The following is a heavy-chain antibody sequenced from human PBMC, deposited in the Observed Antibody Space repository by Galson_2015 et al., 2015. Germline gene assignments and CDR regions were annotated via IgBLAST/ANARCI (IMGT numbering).Heavy chain of an antibody. CDR3: AKIGYTNYQIQF. CDR2: IYSGGAT. Sequence: LRLSCAVSGFTIGSNYMTWVRPAPGKGLECVSVIYSGGATSYADSVKGRFTISKDSSQNTVYLHMKSLRTEDTAIYYCAKIGYTNYQIQFWGQGSLVTVSS. J-gene: IGHJ4*02. D-gene: IGHD4-11*01. V-gene: IGHV3-53*01. CDR1: GFTIGSNY.